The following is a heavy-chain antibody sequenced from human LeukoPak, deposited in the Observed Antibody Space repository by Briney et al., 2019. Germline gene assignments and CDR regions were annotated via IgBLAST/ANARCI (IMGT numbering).Heavy chain of an antibody. V-gene: IGHV3-9*01. J-gene: IGHJ4*02. CDR2: ISWNSGSI. Sequence: PGGSLRLSCAASGFTFDDYAMHWVRQAPGKGLEWVSGISWNSGSIGYADSVKGRFTISRDNAKNSLYLQMNSLRAEDTALYYCAKDTRVGGYWGQGTLVTVSS. CDR1: GFTFDDYA. CDR3: AKDTRVGGY.